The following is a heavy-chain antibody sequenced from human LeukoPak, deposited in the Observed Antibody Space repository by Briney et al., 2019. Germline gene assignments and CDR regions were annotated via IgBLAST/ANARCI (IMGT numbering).Heavy chain of an antibody. J-gene: IGHJ4*02. V-gene: IGHV6-1*01. CDR2: TYYRSKWYS. CDR3: ARSAGDLDY. Sequence: SQTLSLTCAISGDSVSSKSAAWNWIRQSPSRGLEWLGRTYYRSKWYSEYAVSVRGRATINPDTSRNQFSPQLNSVTPEDTAMYYCARSAGDLDYWGQGTPVTVSS. D-gene: IGHD6-13*01. CDR1: GDSVSSKSAA.